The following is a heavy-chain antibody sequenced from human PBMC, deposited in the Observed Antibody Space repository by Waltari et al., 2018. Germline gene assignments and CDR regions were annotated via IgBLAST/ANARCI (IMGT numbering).Heavy chain of an antibody. CDR3: ARDHLGYCSSTSCYRFDP. D-gene: IGHD2-2*02. J-gene: IGHJ5*02. CDR2: IYYSGST. Sequence: QLQLQESGPGLVKPSETLSLTCTVSGGSISSSSYYWGWIRQHPGKGLEWIGSIYYSGSTYYNPSLKSRVTISVDTSKNQFSLKLSSVTAADTAVYYCARDHLGYCSSTSCYRFDPWGQGTLVTVSS. V-gene: IGHV4-39*07. CDR1: GGSISSSSYY.